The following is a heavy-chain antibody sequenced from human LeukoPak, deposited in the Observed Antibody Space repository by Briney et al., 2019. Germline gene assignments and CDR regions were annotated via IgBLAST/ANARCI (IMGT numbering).Heavy chain of an antibody. CDR2: IYGSGTT. J-gene: IGHJ4*02. V-gene: IGHV4-4*07. D-gene: IGHD3-3*01. CDR1: GGSTSGYY. CDR3: ARENRDFEGSGYYVDY. Sequence: PSETLSLTCTVSGGSTSGYYWNWMRQPAGKGLEWIGRIYGSGTTDYSSSLRSRVTMSVDTSKSQFSLKLTSVTAADMAVYYCARENRDFEGSGYYVDYWGQGTLVTVSS.